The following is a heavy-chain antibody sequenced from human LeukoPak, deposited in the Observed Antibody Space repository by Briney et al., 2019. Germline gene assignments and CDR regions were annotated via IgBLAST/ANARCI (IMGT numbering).Heavy chain of an antibody. CDR3: AKDSVLRYFDWLSRGTLDY. V-gene: IGHV3-23*01. D-gene: IGHD3-9*01. Sequence: PGGSLRLSRAASGFTFSSYAMSWVRQAPGKGLEWVSAISGSGGSTYYADSVKGRFTISRDNSKNTLYLQMNSLRAEDTAVYYCAKDSVLRYFDWLSRGTLDYWGQGTLVTVSS. CDR1: GFTFSSYA. CDR2: ISGSGGST. J-gene: IGHJ4*02.